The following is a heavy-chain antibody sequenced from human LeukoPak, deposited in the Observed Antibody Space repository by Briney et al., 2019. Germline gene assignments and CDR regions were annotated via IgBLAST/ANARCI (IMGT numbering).Heavy chain of an antibody. V-gene: IGHV3-53*01. CDR1: GFTVSSNY. CDR3: ARSSYYDFWSGSPSIYFDY. J-gene: IGHJ4*02. CDR2: IYSGGST. Sequence: GGSLRLSCAASGFTVSSNYMSWVRQAPGKGLEWVSVIYSGGSTYYADSVKGRFTISRDNSKNTLYLQMNSLRAEDTAVYYCARSSYYDFWSGSPSIYFDYWGQGTLVTVSS. D-gene: IGHD3-3*01.